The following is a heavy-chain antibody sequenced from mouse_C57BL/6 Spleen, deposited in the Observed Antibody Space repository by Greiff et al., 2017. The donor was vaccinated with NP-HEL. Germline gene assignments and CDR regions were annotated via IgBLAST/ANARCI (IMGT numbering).Heavy chain of an antibody. J-gene: IGHJ4*01. CDR2: LYPGDGDT. D-gene: IGHD2-3*01. CDR3: ARDDHYAMDY. Sequence: QVQLQQSGPELVKPGASVRISCKASGYAFSSSWMNWVKQRPGKGLEWIGRLYPGDGDTNYNGKFKGKATLTADKSSSTAYMQLSSLTSEDSAVYFCARDDHYAMDYWGQGTSVTVSS. V-gene: IGHV1-82*01. CDR1: GYAFSSSW.